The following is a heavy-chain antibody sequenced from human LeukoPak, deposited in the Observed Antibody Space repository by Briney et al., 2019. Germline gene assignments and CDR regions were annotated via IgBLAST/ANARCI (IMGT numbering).Heavy chain of an antibody. Sequence: GGSLRLSCAASGSTFSSYAMHWVRQAPGKGLEWVAVISYDGSNKYYADSVKGRFTISRDNSKNTLYLQMNSLRAEDTAVYYCAGIGGAAAGPWGQGTLVTVSS. CDR3: AGIGGAAAGP. V-gene: IGHV3-30*04. D-gene: IGHD6-13*01. CDR1: GSTFSSYA. J-gene: IGHJ5*02. CDR2: ISYDGSNK.